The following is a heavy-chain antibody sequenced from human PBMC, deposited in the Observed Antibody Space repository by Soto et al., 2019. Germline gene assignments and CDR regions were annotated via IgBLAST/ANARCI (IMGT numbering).Heavy chain of an antibody. J-gene: IGHJ4*02. CDR2: IILPFGTP. Sequence: SVKVSCNASGGTFSNYAISWVRQAPGQGIEWMGGIILPFGTPNYAPKFQGRVTITADESITTPYMELSGLPSEDTGVYYCARGPDDAGYLDYWGRGTLVSVSA. D-gene: IGHD1-1*01. CDR3: ARGPDDAGYLDY. CDR1: GGTFSNYA. V-gene: IGHV1-69*13.